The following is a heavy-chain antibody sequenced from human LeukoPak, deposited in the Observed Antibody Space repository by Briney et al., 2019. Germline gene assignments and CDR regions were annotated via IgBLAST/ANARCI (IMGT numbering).Heavy chain of an antibody. CDR1: GYTFTSYD. J-gene: IGHJ4*02. CDR2: MNPNSGNT. D-gene: IGHD3-3*01. CDR3: ARAPPNYDFWSGYSHPLDY. V-gene: IGHV1-8*01. Sequence: ASVKVSCKASGYTFTSYDINWVRQATGQGLEWMGWMNPNSGNTGYAQKFQGRVTMTRNTSISTAYMELSGLRSEDTAVYYCARAPPNYDFWSGYSHPLDYWGQGTLVTVSS.